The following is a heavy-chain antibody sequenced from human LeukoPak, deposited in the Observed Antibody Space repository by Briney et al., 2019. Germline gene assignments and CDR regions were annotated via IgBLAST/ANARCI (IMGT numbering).Heavy chain of an antibody. CDR3: ARGGHYYDSSGQDLDY. CDR2: ISAYNGNT. D-gene: IGHD3-22*01. J-gene: IGHJ4*02. V-gene: IGHV1-18*01. CDR1: GYTFTSYG. Sequence: ASVKVSCKASGYTFTSYGISWVRQAPGQGLEWMGWISAYNGNTNYAQKLQGRVTMTTDTSTSTAYMELRSLRSDDTAVYYCARGGHYYDSSGQDLDYWGQGTLVTVSS.